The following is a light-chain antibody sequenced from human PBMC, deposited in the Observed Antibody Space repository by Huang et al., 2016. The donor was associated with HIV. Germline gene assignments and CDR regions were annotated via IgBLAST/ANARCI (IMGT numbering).Light chain of an antibody. V-gene: IGKV3-11*01. J-gene: IGKJ4*01. Sequence: EVMLTQSPSILSLSLGGTGTISCKASQSVGSYVAWYQQRPDQSPRFLLYDTSNRAAGIPTRFSGSGSGTDFTLTISGLESGDLGVFYCQQRSTWPLTFGGGTKVA. CDR3: QQRSTWPLT. CDR2: DTS. CDR1: QSVGSY.